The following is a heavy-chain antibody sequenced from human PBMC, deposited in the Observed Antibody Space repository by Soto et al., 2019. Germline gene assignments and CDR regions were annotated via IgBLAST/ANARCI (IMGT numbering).Heavy chain of an antibody. CDR1: GHTLSELS. Sequence: ASVKVSCKVSGHTLSELSMHWVRQAPGKGLEWMGRLDPQDYETIYAQYFQGRVTMTEDTSTDTVYMELSSLRSEDTAVYFCATDDLGGVQQQVAMDVWGQGTTVTVSS. J-gene: IGHJ6*02. V-gene: IGHV1-24*01. CDR2: LDPQDYET. CDR3: ATDDLGGVQQQVAMDV. D-gene: IGHD6-13*01.